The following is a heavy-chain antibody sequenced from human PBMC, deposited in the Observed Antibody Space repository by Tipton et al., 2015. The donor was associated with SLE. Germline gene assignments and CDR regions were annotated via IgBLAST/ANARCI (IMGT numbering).Heavy chain of an antibody. CDR3: ARDPRYGNFDY. V-gene: IGHV4-39*07. Sequence: LRLSCTVSGGSISSSSYYWGWIRQPPGKGLEWIGSIYNSGCTHYNPSLKSRVTISVDTSKNQFSLKLSSVTAADTAVYYCARDPRYGNFDYWGQGTLVTVSS. J-gene: IGHJ4*02. D-gene: IGHD5-18*01. CDR2: IYNSGCT. CDR1: GGSISSSSYY.